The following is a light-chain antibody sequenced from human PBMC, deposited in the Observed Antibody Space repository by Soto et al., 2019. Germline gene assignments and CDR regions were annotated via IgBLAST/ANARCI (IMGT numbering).Light chain of an antibody. CDR3: QQFHSYALT. Sequence: AIQLTQSPSSLPASVGDSVIISCRARQGISSALAWYQQKPGRAPRLLIYDASSLQSGVPSRFSGSGSGTDFTLTISSLQPEDFATYYCQQFHSYALTFGGGTKVEIK. CDR1: QGISSA. V-gene: IGKV1-13*02. J-gene: IGKJ4*02. CDR2: DAS.